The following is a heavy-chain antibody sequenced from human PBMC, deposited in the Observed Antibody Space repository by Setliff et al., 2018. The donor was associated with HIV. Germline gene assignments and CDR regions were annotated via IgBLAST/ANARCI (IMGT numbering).Heavy chain of an antibody. J-gene: IGHJ4*02. V-gene: IGHV4-39*07. Sequence: SETLSLTCTVSGGSIISESHYWGWIRQPPGKGLEWVGNINYRGRTYYNPSLKSRVTMSVDTSKNQFSLSLNYVTVADTVAFFCARRRIAAVFDLWGQGVLVTVSS. CDR3: ARRRIAAVFDL. CDR1: GGSIISESHY. D-gene: IGHD6-13*01. CDR2: INYRGRT.